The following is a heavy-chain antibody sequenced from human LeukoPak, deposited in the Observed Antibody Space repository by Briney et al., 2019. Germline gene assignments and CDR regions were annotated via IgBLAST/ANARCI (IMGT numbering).Heavy chain of an antibody. Sequence: ASVKVSCKASGYTFTGYYMHWVRQAPGQGLEWMGWINPNSGGTNYAQKFQGRVTMTRDTSISTAYMELSRLRSDDTAVYYCARVEPAAIDALDYWGQGTLVTVSS. CDR3: ARVEPAAIDALDY. CDR1: GYTFTGYY. D-gene: IGHD2-2*01. J-gene: IGHJ4*02. V-gene: IGHV1-2*02. CDR2: INPNSGGT.